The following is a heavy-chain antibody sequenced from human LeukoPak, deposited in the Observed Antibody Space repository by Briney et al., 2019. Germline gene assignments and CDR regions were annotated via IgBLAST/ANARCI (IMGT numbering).Heavy chain of an antibody. Sequence: SETLSLTCTVSGGSLSGHFWSWFRRPPGKGLENIGYIHSSGSTNYNPSYKSRVTVSLEMSKNQFSLSLSSVTAADTAVYYCARDPGDTDWYNFDFWRQGILVTVSS. V-gene: IGHV4-59*11. CDR1: GGSLSGHF. J-gene: IGHJ4*02. CDR2: IHSSGST. D-gene: IGHD3-9*01. CDR3: ARDPGDTDWYNFDF.